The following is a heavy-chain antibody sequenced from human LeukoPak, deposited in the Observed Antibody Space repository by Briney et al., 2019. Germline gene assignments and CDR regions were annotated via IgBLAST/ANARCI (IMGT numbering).Heavy chain of an antibody. D-gene: IGHD3-10*01. CDR3: AKTGEVWFGELLTLDY. V-gene: IGHV3-23*01. J-gene: IGHJ4*02. Sequence: GGSLRLSCAASGFTFSSYAMSWVRQAPGKGLEWVSAISGSGGSTYYADSVKGRFTISRDNSKNTLYLQMNSLRAEDTAVYYCAKTGEVWFGELLTLDYWGQGTLVTVSS. CDR2: ISGSGGST. CDR1: GFTFSSYA.